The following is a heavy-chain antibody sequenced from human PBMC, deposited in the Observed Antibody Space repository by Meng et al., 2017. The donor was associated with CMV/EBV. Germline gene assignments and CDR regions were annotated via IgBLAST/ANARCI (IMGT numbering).Heavy chain of an antibody. J-gene: IGHJ4*02. CDR1: GLLRSTSGVG. Sequence: LKESGPTLAKPTQTLTLTCTVSGLLRSTSGVGVGWIRQPPGKALEWLALIYWDDDKRYSPSLKSRLTITKDPSKNQVVLTMTNTDPVDTATYYCARIAAAGRFDYWGQGTLVTVSS. CDR3: ARIAAAGRFDY. V-gene: IGHV2-5*02. CDR2: IYWDDDK. D-gene: IGHD6-13*01.